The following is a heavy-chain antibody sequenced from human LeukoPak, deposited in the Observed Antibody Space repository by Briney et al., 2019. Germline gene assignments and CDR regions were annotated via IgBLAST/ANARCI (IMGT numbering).Heavy chain of an antibody. CDR2: INYSGST. D-gene: IGHD3-10*01. CDR1: GGSVSSTTYF. V-gene: IGHV4-39*01. J-gene: IGHJ4*02. Sequence: SETLSLTCTVSGGSVSSTTYFWSWIRQPPGEGLEWIASINYSGSTYYSPSLKSRVTISVDTSENQFSLKLSSVTAADTAVYYCARYVVYGSGKYYFDYWGQGTLVTVSS. CDR3: ARYVVYGSGKYYFDY.